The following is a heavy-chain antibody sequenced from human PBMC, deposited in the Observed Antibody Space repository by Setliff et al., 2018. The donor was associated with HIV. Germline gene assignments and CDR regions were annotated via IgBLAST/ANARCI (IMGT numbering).Heavy chain of an antibody. CDR3: ARIWGIPPLYYFDY. Sequence: ASVKVSCKASGYTFTSYAMHWVRQAPGQRLEWMGWIHAGNGYTKYSQKFQGRVTFTRDTSASAAYMDLSSLRSEDTAVHYCARIWGIPPLYYFDYWGQGTLVTVSS. CDR1: GYTFTSYA. D-gene: IGHD3-16*01. V-gene: IGHV1-3*01. J-gene: IGHJ4*02. CDR2: IHAGNGYT.